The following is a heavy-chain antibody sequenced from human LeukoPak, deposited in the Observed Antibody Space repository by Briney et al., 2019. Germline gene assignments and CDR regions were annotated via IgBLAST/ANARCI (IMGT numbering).Heavy chain of an antibody. CDR1: GFTFTSYW. CDR2: INSDGSST. Sequence: SGGSLRLSCAASGFTFTSYWMHWVRQAPGKGLVWVSRINSDGSSTNYADSVKGRFTISRDNAKNTLYLQVNSLRAEDTAVYFCARGTNYYDSTGMSDWGQGTLVTVSS. V-gene: IGHV3-74*01. CDR3: ARGTNYYDSTGMSD. D-gene: IGHD3-22*01. J-gene: IGHJ4*02.